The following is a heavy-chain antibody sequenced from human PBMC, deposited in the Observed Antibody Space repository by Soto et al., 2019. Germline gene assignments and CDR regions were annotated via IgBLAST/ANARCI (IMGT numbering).Heavy chain of an antibody. J-gene: IGHJ4*02. Sequence: QVQLQESGPGLVKPSETLSLTCSVSGGSISNYYWNWIRQPAGKGLEWIGRIYTSGNSDYNPSLKSRVTMSADTSKNQLSLRLSSVTAADSAVYYCARLWFGKPPGYLDYWGQGIRVTISS. D-gene: IGHD3-10*01. CDR3: ARLWFGKPPGYLDY. CDR2: IYTSGNS. V-gene: IGHV4-4*07. CDR1: GGSISNYY.